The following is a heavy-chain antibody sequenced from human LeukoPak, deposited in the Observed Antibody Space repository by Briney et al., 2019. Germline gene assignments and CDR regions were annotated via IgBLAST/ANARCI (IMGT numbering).Heavy chain of an antibody. J-gene: IGHJ4*02. CDR1: GFTVSSNY. Sequence: PGGSLRLSCAASGFTVSSNYMSWVRQAPGKGLEWVSVIYSGGSTYYADSVKGRFTISRDNSKNTLYLQMNSLRAEDTAVYYCARLYSSGLIDYWGQGTLVTVSS. CDR2: IYSGGST. D-gene: IGHD6-19*01. CDR3: ARLYSSGLIDY. V-gene: IGHV3-53*01.